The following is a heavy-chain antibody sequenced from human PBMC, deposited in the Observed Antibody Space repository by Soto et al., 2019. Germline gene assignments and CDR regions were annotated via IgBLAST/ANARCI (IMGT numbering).Heavy chain of an antibody. CDR2: IWYDGSNK. Sequence: GGSLRLSCAASGFTFSSYGMHWVRQAPGKGLEWVAVIWYDGSNKYYADSVKGRFTISRDNSKNTLYLQMNSLRAEDTDVYYCAREEWAARGFFGSVDYWGQGTLVTVSS. V-gene: IGHV3-33*01. CDR1: GFTFSSYG. J-gene: IGHJ4*02. D-gene: IGHD6-6*01. CDR3: AREEWAARGFFGSVDY.